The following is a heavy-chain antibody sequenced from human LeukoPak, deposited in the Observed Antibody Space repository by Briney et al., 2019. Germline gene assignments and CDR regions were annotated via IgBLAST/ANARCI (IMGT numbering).Heavy chain of an antibody. CDR1: GYTFTSYA. CDR3: ARESEQQLSGQSFDY. D-gene: IGHD6-13*01. J-gene: IGHJ4*02. CDR2: INAGNGNT. Sequence: ASVKVSCKASGYTFTSYAMHWVRQAPGQTFEWMGWINAGNGNTKYSRKFQGRVTITRDTSASTAYMELSSLRSEDTAVYYCARESEQQLSGQSFDYWGQGTLVTVSS. V-gene: IGHV1-3*01.